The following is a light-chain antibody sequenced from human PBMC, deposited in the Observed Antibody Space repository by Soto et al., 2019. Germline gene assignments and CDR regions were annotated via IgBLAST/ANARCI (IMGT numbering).Light chain of an antibody. J-gene: IGKJ3*01. CDR3: QQYNTWPPPLHST. V-gene: IGKV3-15*01. Sequence: EIVMTQSPATLSVSPGERATLSCRASQSVSSNLAWYQQKPGQAPRLLIYGASTRATGIPARFRGSGSGTGFTLTISGLPSEDFAVYYCQQYNTWPPPLHSTFGRGTKVDIK. CDR2: GAS. CDR1: QSVSSN.